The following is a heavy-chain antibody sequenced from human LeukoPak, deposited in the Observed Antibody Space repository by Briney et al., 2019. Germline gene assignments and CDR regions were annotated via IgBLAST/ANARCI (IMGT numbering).Heavy chain of an antibody. CDR1: GSTFSDYW. V-gene: IGHV3-74*01. CDR2: IESDGSST. CDR3: ARSYYDILSGYWVDDTFDS. J-gene: IGHJ3*02. D-gene: IGHD3-9*01. Sequence: GGSLRLSCAASGSTFSDYWMHWVRQGPGKGLEWVSRIESDGSSTRYADSVKGRFTISRDKGKHTLYLQMNSLRAEDTAVYYCARSYYDILSGYWVDDTFDSSGRGTMVTVSS.